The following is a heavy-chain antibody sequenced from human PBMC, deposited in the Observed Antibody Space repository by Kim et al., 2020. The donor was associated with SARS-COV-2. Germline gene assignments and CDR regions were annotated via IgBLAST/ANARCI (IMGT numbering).Heavy chain of an antibody. D-gene: IGHD6-19*01. V-gene: IGHV7-4-1*02. J-gene: IGHJ4*02. CDR3: ARSYSSGWNWRYYFDY. Sequence: ASVKVSCKASGYTFTSYAMNWVRQAPGQGLEGMGWINTNTGNPTYAQGFTGRFVFSLDTSVSTAYLQISSLKAEDTAVYYCARSYSSGWNWRYYFDYWGQGTLVPVSS. CDR1: GYTFTSYA. CDR2: INTNTGNP.